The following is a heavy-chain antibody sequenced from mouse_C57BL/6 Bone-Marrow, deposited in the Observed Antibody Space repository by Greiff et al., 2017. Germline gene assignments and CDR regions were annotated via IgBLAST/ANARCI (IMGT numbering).Heavy chain of an antibody. CDR1: GFTFSDYY. CDR2: ISNGGGST. V-gene: IGHV5-12*01. CDR3: ARLGSPSYAMDY. D-gene: IGHD1-1*01. J-gene: IGHJ4*01. Sequence: EVKLVESGGGLVQPGGSLKLSCAASGFTFSDYYMYWVRQTPEKRLEWVAYISNGGGSTYYPDTVKGRFTISRDNAKNTLYLQMSRLKSEDTAMYYCARLGSPSYAMDYGGQGTSVTVSS.